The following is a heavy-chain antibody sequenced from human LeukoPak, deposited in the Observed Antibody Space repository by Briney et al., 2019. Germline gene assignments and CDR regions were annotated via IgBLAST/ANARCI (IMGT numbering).Heavy chain of an antibody. D-gene: IGHD3-22*01. Sequence: ASVKVSCKASGGTFSSYAISWVRQAPGQGLEWMGGIIPIFGTANYAQKFQGRVTITADKSTSTAYMELSSLRSDDTAVYYCARVNYYDSSGYYPDYWGQGTLVTVSS. V-gene: IGHV1-69*06. CDR3: ARVNYYDSSGYYPDY. CDR1: GGTFSSYA. CDR2: IIPIFGTA. J-gene: IGHJ4*02.